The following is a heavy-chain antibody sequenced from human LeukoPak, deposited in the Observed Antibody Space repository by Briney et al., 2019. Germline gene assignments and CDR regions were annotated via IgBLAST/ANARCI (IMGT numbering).Heavy chain of an antibody. CDR1: GFTFSSYA. CDR2: ISGSGGST. V-gene: IGHV3-23*01. J-gene: IGHJ4*02. D-gene: IGHD6-13*01. CDR3: ARAAAGTPFYPDY. Sequence: GGSLRLSCATSGFTFSSYAMSWVRQAPGKGLEWVSAISGSGGSTYYADSVKGRFTISGDNSKNTLYLQMNSLRAEDTAVYYCARAAAGTPFYPDYWGQGTLVTVSS.